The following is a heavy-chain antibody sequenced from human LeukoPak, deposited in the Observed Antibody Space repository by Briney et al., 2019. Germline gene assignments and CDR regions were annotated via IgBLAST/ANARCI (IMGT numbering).Heavy chain of an antibody. D-gene: IGHD3-3*01. Sequence: GESLKISCKGSGYTFTSYWISWVRQMPGKGLEWMGKIDPSDSYTSYSPSFHGHVTISADKSISAAFLQWSSLKASDTAMYYCARHSHYDFWSGYLDYWGQGTLVTVSS. J-gene: IGHJ4*02. CDR3: ARHSHYDFWSGYLDY. CDR1: GYTFTSYW. V-gene: IGHV5-10-1*01. CDR2: IDPSDSYT.